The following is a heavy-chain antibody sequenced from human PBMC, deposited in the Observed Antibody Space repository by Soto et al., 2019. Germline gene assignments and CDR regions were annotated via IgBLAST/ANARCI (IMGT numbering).Heavy chain of an antibody. Sequence: ASVKVSCKASGYTFTSYAMHWVRQAPGQRLEWMGWINAGNGNTKYSQKFQGRVTITRDTSASTAYIELSSLRSEDTAVYYCARVVNDYGGNSGFDYWGQGTLVTVSS. J-gene: IGHJ4*02. CDR2: INAGNGNT. D-gene: IGHD4-17*01. CDR3: ARVVNDYGGNSGFDY. CDR1: GYTFTSYA. V-gene: IGHV1-3*01.